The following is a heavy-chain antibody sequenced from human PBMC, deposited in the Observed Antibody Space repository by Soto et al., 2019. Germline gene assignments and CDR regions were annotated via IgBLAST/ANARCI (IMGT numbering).Heavy chain of an antibody. D-gene: IGHD6-13*01. CDR3: AKDQGIAASHGID. CDR1: GFTFYNYG. Sequence: QVQLVESGGGVVQPGTSLRLSCAASGFTFYNYGMHWVRQAPGTGLEWVAAISSHGRDTYYADSVKGRITISRDNSKNTLYLQMHSPRAEDTAYYYCAKDQGIAASHGIDWGQGTMVTVSS. J-gene: IGHJ3*01. CDR2: ISSHGRDT. V-gene: IGHV3-30*18.